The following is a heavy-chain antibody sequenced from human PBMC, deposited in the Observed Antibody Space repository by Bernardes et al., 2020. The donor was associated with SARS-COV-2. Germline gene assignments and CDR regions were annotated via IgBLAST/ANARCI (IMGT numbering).Heavy chain of an antibody. CDR3: AARLEGRTGDNPYDY. CDR2: ISGSGGST. CDR1: GFTFSTYA. D-gene: IGHD7-27*01. Sequence: GGSLRLSCAASGFTFSTYAMSWVRQAPGKGLEWVSAISGSGGSTNYADHVKGRFTISRDNSKNTRDQQMNSLRAEDTAVYFCAARLEGRTGDNPYDYWGQGTLVAVSA. J-gene: IGHJ4*02. V-gene: IGHV3-23*01.